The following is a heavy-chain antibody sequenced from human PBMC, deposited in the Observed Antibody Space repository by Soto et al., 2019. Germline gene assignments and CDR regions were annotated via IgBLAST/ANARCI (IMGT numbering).Heavy chain of an antibody. V-gene: IGHV3-30*18. J-gene: IGHJ6*02. CDR3: AKGEGEAVALYYYGMDV. CDR1: GFIFRSYG. Sequence: PGGSLRLSCAASGFIFRSYGMHWVRQAPGKGLEWVAVISYDGNNKYFADSVKGRFTISRDNFKNTLYLQMNSLRAEDTAVYYCAKGEGEAVALYYYGMDVWGQGTTVTVSS. D-gene: IGHD6-19*01. CDR2: ISYDGNNK.